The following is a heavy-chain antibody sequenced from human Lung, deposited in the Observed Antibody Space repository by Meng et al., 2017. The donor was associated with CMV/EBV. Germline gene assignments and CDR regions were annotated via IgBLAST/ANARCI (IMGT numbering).Heavy chain of an antibody. CDR3: ARDPRLCSRTSCYGY. V-gene: IGHV4-61*01. CDR2: IYYSGST. J-gene: IGHJ4*02. D-gene: IGHD2-2*01. CDR1: GGSVSSGSYY. Sequence: SETLSLTCTVSGGSVSSGSYYWSWTRQPPGKGLEWIGYIYYSGSTSYTPSLKSRVTISVDTSKNQFSLKLSSVTAADTAVYYCARDPRLCSRTSCYGYWGQGTLVTVSS.